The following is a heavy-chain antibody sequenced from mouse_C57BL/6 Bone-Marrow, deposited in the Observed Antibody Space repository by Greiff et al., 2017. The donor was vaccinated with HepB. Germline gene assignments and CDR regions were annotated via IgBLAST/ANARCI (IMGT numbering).Heavy chain of an antibody. CDR1: GFTFSSYT. D-gene: IGHD1-1*01. Sequence: EVQLQESGGGLVKPGGSLKLSCAASGFTFSSYTMSWVRQTPEKRLEWVATISGGGGNTYYPDSVKGRFTISRDNAKNTLYLQMSSLRSEDTALYYCARRDYGSSSYAMDYWGQGTSVTVSS. V-gene: IGHV5-9*01. CDR2: ISGGGGNT. CDR3: ARRDYGSSSYAMDY. J-gene: IGHJ4*01.